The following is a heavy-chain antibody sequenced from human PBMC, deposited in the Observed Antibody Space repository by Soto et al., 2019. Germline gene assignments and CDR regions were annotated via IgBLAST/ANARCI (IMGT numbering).Heavy chain of an antibody. CDR2: TRHNGEHT. CDR3: ARGDTAIDYYYYYGIDV. Sequence: GGSLRLSCAGSDFTFGNFAMTWVRQAPGKGLEWVSTTRHNGEHTYYADSVKGRFTVSRDNSKNALFLEMTSLRAEDTAVYYCARGDTAIDYYYYYGIDVWGQGTTVTVYS. V-gene: IGHV3-23*01. CDR1: DFTFGNFA. J-gene: IGHJ6*02. D-gene: IGHD5-18*01.